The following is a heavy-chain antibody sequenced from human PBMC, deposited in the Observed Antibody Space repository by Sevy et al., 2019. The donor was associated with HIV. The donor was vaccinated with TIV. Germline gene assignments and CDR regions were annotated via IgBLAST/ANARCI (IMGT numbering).Heavy chain of an antibody. CDR1: GYTFTSYG. Sequence: ASVKVSCKASGYTFTSYGISWVRQAPGQGLEWMGWISAYNGNTNYAQKLQGRVNMTTDTSKSTAYMELRSLRSDDTAVYYGARAPGYSSSWYDYYCYGMDVWGQGTTVTVSS. V-gene: IGHV1-18*01. D-gene: IGHD6-13*01. CDR3: ARAPGYSSSWYDYYCYGMDV. CDR2: ISAYNGNT. J-gene: IGHJ6*02.